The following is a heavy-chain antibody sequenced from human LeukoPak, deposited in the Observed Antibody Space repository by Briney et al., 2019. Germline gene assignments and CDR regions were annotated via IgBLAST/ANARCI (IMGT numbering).Heavy chain of an antibody. Sequence: SQTLSLTCAISGDSVFSNSSWNWIRQSPSRGLEWLGRTYYRSKWYNDYVVSVKSRITINPDTSKNEFSLHLSSVTPEDTAVYYCARDAPGQSYFDHWGQGTLVTVSS. CDR3: ARDAPGQSYFDH. J-gene: IGHJ4*02. D-gene: IGHD2-2*01. V-gene: IGHV6-1*01. CDR1: GDSVFSNSS. CDR2: TYYRSKWYN.